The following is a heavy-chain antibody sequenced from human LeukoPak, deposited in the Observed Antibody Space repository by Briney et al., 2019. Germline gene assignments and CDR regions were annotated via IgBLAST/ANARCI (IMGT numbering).Heavy chain of an antibody. Sequence: GGSLRLSCAASGFNFSGYYMTWIRQAPGKGLEWLSYIGSGGSTKNYADSVKGRFTISRDNAKNSLFLQLNSLRVEDTAVYYCAREGATVTTFDYWGQGTLVTVSS. CDR3: AREGATVTTFDY. CDR1: GFNFSGYY. D-gene: IGHD4-17*01. CDR2: IGSGGSTK. V-gene: IGHV3-11*04. J-gene: IGHJ4*02.